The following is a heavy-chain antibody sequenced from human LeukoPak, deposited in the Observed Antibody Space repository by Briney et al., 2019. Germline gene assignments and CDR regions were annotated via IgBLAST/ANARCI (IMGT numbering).Heavy chain of an antibody. CDR3: AKEWGVDYGLRY. J-gene: IGHJ4*02. D-gene: IGHD4-17*01. Sequence: GGSLRLSCAASGFTFSDFYMTWIRQAPGKGLEWVSHISSAAGTIYYADSVKGRFTISRDNAKNSLYLQMNSLRAEDTAVYYCAKEWGVDYGLRYWGQGTLVTVSS. CDR1: GFTFSDFY. CDR2: ISSAAGTI. V-gene: IGHV3-11*01.